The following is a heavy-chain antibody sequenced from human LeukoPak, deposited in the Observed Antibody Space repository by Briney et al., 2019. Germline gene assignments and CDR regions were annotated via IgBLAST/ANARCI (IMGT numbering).Heavy chain of an antibody. CDR2: IYYSGSI. D-gene: IGHD6-19*01. J-gene: IGHJ4*02. Sequence: SETLSLTCTVSGGSISSYYWSWIRQPPGKGLEWIGYIYYSGSINYNPSLKSRVTISVDTSKNQFSLKLSSVTAADTAVYYCARHSQWLVPFFDYWGQGTLVTVSS. CDR1: GGSISSYY. CDR3: ARHSQWLVPFFDY. V-gene: IGHV4-59*08.